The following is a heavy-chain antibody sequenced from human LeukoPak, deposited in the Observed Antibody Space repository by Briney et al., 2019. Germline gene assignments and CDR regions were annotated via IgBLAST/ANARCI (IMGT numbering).Heavy chain of an antibody. D-gene: IGHD3-10*01. CDR1: GGSFSGYY. J-gene: IGHJ6*03. CDR2: INHSGST. Sequence: KTSETLSLTCAVYGGSFSGYYWSWIRQPPGKGLEWIGEINHSGSTNYNPSLKSRVTISVDTSKNQFSLKLSSVTAADTAVYYCARNTYYYGSGSPKRNYYMDVWGKGTTVTVSS. CDR3: ARNTYYYGSGSPKRNYYMDV. V-gene: IGHV4-34*01.